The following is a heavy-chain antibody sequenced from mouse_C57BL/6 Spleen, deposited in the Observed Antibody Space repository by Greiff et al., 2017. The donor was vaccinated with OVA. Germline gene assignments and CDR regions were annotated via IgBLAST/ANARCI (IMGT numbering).Heavy chain of an antibody. Sequence: QVHVKQSGAELVKPGASVKLSCKASGYTFTEYTIHWVKQRSGQGLEWIGWFYPGSGSIKYNEKFKDKATLTAYKSSSTVYMELSRLTSEDAAVYFCARHEEGYGPFYFDDWGQGTTLTVSS. CDR3: ARHEEGYGPFYFDD. V-gene: IGHV1-62-2*01. CDR1: GYTFTEYT. J-gene: IGHJ2*01. D-gene: IGHD1-1*01. CDR2: FYPGSGSI.